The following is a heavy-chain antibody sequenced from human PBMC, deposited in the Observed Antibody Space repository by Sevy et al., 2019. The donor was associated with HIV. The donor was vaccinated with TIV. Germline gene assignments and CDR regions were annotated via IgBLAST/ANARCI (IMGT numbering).Heavy chain of an antibody. V-gene: IGHV3-74*01. CDR1: GFTFSSYW. J-gene: IGHJ6*02. Sequence: GGSLRLSCAASGFTFSSYWMHWVHQAPGKGLVWVSRINSDGSSTSYADSVKGRFTISRDNAKNTLYLQMNSLRAEDTAVYYCARDKEYYDFWSGYYTSFNYYYGMDVWGQGTTVTVSS. CDR2: INSDGSST. CDR3: ARDKEYYDFWSGYYTSFNYYYGMDV. D-gene: IGHD3-3*01.